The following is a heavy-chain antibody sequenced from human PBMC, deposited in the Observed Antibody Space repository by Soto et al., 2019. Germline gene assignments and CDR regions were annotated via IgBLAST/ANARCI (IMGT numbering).Heavy chain of an antibody. Sequence: QITLKESGPTRLKPTETLTLTCTFSEFSLSTSGVGVGWIRQPPGKALEWLALIYWDDVKRYSPSLKSRLTITKDTSKNQVVLTMTNMDPADTATYYCARGVPFDYWGQGTLVTVSS. CDR3: ARGVPFDY. CDR1: EFSLSTSGVG. D-gene: IGHD3-10*01. V-gene: IGHV2-5*02. J-gene: IGHJ4*02. CDR2: IYWDDVK.